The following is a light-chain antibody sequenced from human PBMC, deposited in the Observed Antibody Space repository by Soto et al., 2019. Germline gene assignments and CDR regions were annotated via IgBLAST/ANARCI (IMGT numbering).Light chain of an antibody. J-gene: IGLJ2*01. CDR3: CSYAGSNTFVL. CDR1: SRDVGSYNL. V-gene: IGLV2-23*03. Sequence: QSALTQPASVSGSPGQSITISCTGTSRDVGSYNLVSWYQQYPGKAPKLMIYEGNKRPSGISNRFSGSKSGNTASLTISGLQAEDEADYYCCSYAGSNTFVLFGGGTQLNVL. CDR2: EGN.